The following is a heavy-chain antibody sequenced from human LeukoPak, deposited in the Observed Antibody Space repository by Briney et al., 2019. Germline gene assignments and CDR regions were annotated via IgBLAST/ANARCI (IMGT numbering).Heavy chain of an antibody. V-gene: IGHV3-23*01. CDR2: ISGSGGST. CDR1: GFTFSSYA. CDR3: AKSFSVGGRPEYFQH. J-gene: IGHJ1*01. Sequence: GGSLRLSCAASGFTFSSYAMSWVRQAPGKGLEWVSAISGSGGSTYYADSVKGRFTISRDNSKNTLYLQMNSLRAEDTAVYYCAKSFSVGGRPEYFQHWGQGTLVTVSS. D-gene: IGHD1-26*01.